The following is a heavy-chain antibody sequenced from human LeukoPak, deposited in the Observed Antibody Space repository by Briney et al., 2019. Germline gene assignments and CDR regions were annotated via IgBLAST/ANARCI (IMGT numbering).Heavy chain of an antibody. CDR2: ISYDGTKE. J-gene: IGHJ6*04. D-gene: IGHD5-12*01. CDR1: GFTFSNYA. CDR3: ARDLLTATGLDV. V-gene: IGHV3-30*03. Sequence: GGSLRLSCAGTGFTFSNYAMHWVRQAPGKGLEWLTLISYDGTKEYYADSVKGRFTISRDNAKNSLYLQMNSLRAEDTAVYYCARDLLTATGLDVWGKGTTVTISS.